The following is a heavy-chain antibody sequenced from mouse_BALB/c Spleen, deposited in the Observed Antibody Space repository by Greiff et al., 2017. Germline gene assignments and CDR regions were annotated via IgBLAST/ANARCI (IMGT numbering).Heavy chain of an antibody. Sequence: VQLQQSGAELVRPGSSVKISCKASGYAFSSYWMNWVKQRPGQGLEWIGQIYPGDGDTNYNGKFKGKATLTADKSSSTAYMQLSSLTSEDSAVYFCARSRDYDGFDYWGQGTTLTVSS. CDR2: IYPGDGDT. D-gene: IGHD2-4*01. J-gene: IGHJ2*01. V-gene: IGHV1-80*01. CDR1: GYAFSSYW. CDR3: ARSRDYDGFDY.